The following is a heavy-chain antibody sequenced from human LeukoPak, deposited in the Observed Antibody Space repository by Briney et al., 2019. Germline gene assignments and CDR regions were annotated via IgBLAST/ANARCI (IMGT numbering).Heavy chain of an antibody. CDR3: ARVQGMVDY. Sequence: TGGSLRLSCAASGFTFSSYEMNWVRQAPGKGLEWVSYISSSGSTIYYADSVKGRFTISRDNAKNSLYLQMNSLRAEDTAVYYCARVQGMVDYWGQGTLVTVSS. J-gene: IGHJ4*02. CDR2: ISSSGSTI. D-gene: IGHD3-10*01. CDR1: GFTFSSYE. V-gene: IGHV3-48*03.